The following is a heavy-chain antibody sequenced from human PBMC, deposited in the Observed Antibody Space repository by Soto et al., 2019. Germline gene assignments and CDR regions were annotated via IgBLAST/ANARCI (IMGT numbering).Heavy chain of an antibody. Sequence: GGSLRLSCAASGFTFSSYDMHWVRQATGKGLEWVSAIGTAGDTYYPGSVKGRFTISRENAKNSLYLQMNSLRAEDTAVYYCARGFKIAVAGRPYYFDYWGQGTLVTVSS. CDR1: GFTFSSYD. D-gene: IGHD6-19*01. CDR2: IGTAGDT. V-gene: IGHV3-13*01. CDR3: ARGFKIAVAGRPYYFDY. J-gene: IGHJ4*02.